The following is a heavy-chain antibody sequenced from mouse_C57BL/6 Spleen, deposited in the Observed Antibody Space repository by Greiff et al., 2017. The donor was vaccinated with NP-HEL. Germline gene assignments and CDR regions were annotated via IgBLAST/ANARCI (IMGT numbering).Heavy chain of an antibody. Sequence: VQGVESGPGLVAPSQSLSITCTVSGFSLTSYGVDWVRQSPGKGLEWLGVIWGVGSTNYNSALKSRLSISKDNSKSQVFLKMNSLQTDDTAMYYCASDYGEGAMDYWGQGTSVTVSS. CDR3: ASDYGEGAMDY. J-gene: IGHJ4*01. D-gene: IGHD1-1*01. V-gene: IGHV2-6*01. CDR2: IWGVGST. CDR1: GFSLTSYG.